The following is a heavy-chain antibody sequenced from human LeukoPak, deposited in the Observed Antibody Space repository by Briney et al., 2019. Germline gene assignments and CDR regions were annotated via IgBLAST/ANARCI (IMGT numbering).Heavy chain of an antibody. D-gene: IGHD5-12*01. V-gene: IGHV4-39*01. Sequence: SETLSLTCTVSGGSIRSRNYYWDWIRQPPGKGLEWIGNFYDSGSTYYNPSLKSRVTISGDTSKNQFSLKLTPCTAAETVGYSCARHTRPGCSGYENAFNIWGKEPMVTVS. CDR1: GGSIRSRNYY. CDR2: FYDSGST. J-gene: IGHJ3*02. CDR3: ARHTRPGCSGYENAFNI.